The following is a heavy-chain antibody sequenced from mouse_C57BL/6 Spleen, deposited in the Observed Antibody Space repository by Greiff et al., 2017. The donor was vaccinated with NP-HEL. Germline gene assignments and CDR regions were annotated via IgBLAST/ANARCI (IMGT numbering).Heavy chain of an antibody. CDR3: ARDRYYYGSSLFDY. V-gene: IGHV5-4*01. J-gene: IGHJ2*01. D-gene: IGHD1-1*01. CDR1: GFTFSSYA. Sequence: EVMLVESGGGLVKPGGSLKLSCAASGFTFSSYAMSWVRQTPEKRLEWVATISDGGSYTYYPDNVKGRFTISRDNAKNNLYLQMSHLKSEDTAMYYCARDRYYYGSSLFDYWGQGTTLTVSS. CDR2: ISDGGSYT.